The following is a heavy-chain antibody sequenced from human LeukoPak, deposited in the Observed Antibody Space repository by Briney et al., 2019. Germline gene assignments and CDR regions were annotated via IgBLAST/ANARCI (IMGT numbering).Heavy chain of an antibody. CDR3: AKDFGYYDFWSGPLDY. CDR2: ISYDGSNK. Sequence: PGGSLRLSCAASGFTFSSYGMHWGRQAPGKGLEWVAVISYDGSNKYYADSVKGRFTISRDNSKNTLYLQMNSLRAEDTAVYYCAKDFGYYDFWSGPLDYWGQGTLVTVSS. V-gene: IGHV3-30*18. CDR1: GFTFSSYG. D-gene: IGHD3-3*01. J-gene: IGHJ4*02.